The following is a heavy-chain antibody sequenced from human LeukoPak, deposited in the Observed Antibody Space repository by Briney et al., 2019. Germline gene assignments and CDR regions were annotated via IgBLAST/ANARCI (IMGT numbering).Heavy chain of an antibody. CDR2: ISGSGGST. Sequence: GGSLRLSCAASGFTFSSYAMSWVRQAPGKGLEWVSAISGSGGSTYYADSVKGRFTISRDNSKNTLYLQMNSLRAEDTAVYYCAKGQTWVGSSGLDFQHWGQGTLVTVSS. J-gene: IGHJ1*01. D-gene: IGHD3-22*01. CDR1: GFTFSSYA. CDR3: AKGQTWVGSSGLDFQH. V-gene: IGHV3-23*01.